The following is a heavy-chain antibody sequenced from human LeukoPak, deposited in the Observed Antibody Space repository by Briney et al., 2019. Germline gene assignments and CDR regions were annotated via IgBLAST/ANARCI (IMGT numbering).Heavy chain of an antibody. CDR1: GGSISSGGYY. J-gene: IGHJ4*02. CDR3: ARDDSSGYYPLDY. D-gene: IGHD3-22*01. Sequence: PSETLSLTCTVSGGSISSGGYYWSWIRQHPGKGLEWIGYIYYSGSTYYNPSLKSRVTISVDTSKNQFSLKLSSVTAADTAVYYCARDDSSGYYPLDYWGQGTLVTVSS. CDR2: IYYSGST. V-gene: IGHV4-31*03.